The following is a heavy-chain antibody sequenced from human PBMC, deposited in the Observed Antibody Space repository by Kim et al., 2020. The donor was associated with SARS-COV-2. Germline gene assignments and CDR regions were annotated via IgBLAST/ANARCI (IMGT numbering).Heavy chain of an antibody. Sequence: ASVKVSCKASGYTFTSYGISWVRQAPGQGLEWMGWISAYNGNTNYAQKLQGRVTMTTDTSTSTAYMELRSLRSDDTAVYYCARVRGYWFGVLFPYGMDVWGQGTTVTVSS. D-gene: IGHD3-10*01. CDR1: GYTFTSYG. J-gene: IGHJ6*02. CDR3: ARVRGYWFGVLFPYGMDV. V-gene: IGHV1-18*01. CDR2: ISAYNGNT.